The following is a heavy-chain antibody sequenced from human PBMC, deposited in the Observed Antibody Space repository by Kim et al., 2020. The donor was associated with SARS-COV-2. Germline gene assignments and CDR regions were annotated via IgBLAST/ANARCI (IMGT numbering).Heavy chain of an antibody. Sequence: GGSLRLSCAASGFGFVDHAMHWVRQAPGKGLEWVSGISWNSGSVGYADSVRGRFTISRDNAKNSLYLHMNSLRAEDTALYYCRKDQAGYCSSAGCSTGLDYWGQGTLVTVSS. CDR2: ISWNSGSV. D-gene: IGHD2-2*01. CDR3: RKDQAGYCSSAGCSTGLDY. V-gene: IGHV3-9*01. CDR1: GFGFVDHA. J-gene: IGHJ4*02.